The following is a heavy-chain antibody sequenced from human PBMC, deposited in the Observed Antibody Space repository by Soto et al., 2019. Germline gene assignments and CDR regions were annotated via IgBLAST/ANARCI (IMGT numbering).Heavy chain of an antibody. J-gene: IGHJ4*02. V-gene: IGHV3-74*01. Sequence: GGSLRLCCAASGFTFSMYWMHWCRQVPGKGPEWVSRINDDGISTNYADSVKGRFTISRDNAKNTLYLQMNALRVEDTAVYYCTRGPRSTSTGTGAFWGQGTLVTVSS. CDR3: TRGPRSTSTGTGAF. CDR2: INDDGIST. D-gene: IGHD1-1*01. CDR1: GFTFSMYW.